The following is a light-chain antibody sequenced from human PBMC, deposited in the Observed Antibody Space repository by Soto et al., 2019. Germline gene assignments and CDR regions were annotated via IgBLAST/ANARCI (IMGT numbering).Light chain of an antibody. CDR3: AAWDDSLSGFYV. CDR1: SSNIGSNY. J-gene: IGLJ1*01. Sequence: QSVLTQPPSASGTPGQRVTLSCSGSSSNIGSNYVYWYQQLPGTAPKLLIYRNNQRPSGVPDRFSGSKSGTSASLAISGLRSDDEADYYCAAWDDSLSGFYVFGAGTRVTVL. CDR2: RNN. V-gene: IGLV1-47*01.